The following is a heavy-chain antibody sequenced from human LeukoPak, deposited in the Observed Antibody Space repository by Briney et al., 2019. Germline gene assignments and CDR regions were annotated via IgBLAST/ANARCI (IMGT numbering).Heavy chain of an antibody. D-gene: IGHD6-13*01. J-gene: IGHJ4*02. CDR1: GFSFSSYN. CDR3: TKGVAAADH. CDR2: ISTTSSYI. Sequence: GGSLRLSCAVSGFSFSSYNMNWVRQCPGKGLEWVSSISTTSSYIYYADSVKGRFTISRDNAKSSLYLQMNSLRVEDTAVYYCTKGVAAADHWGQGTLVTVSS. V-gene: IGHV3-21*01.